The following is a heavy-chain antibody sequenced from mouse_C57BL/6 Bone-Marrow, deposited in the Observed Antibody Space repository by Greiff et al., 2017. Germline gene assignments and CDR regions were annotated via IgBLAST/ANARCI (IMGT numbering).Heavy chain of an antibody. CDR2: IDPANGNT. V-gene: IGHV14-3*01. Sequence: VQLQQSVAELVRPGASVKLSCTASGFTIKNTYMHWVKQRPEQGLEWIGRIDPANGNTKYAPKFQGKATITADTSSNTAYLQLSSLTSEDTAFYYCGNGRSAYWGQGTLVTVSA. CDR1: GFTIKNTY. J-gene: IGHJ3*01. CDR3: GNGRSAY.